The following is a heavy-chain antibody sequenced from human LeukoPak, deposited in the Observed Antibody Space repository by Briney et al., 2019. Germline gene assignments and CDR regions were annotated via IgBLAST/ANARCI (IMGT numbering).Heavy chain of an antibody. CDR2: IKSDESER. V-gene: IGHV3-7*01. Sequence: GGSLRLSCVGSGFTFSDYWMGWVRQAPGKGLEWVANIKSDESERFFLGSVKGRFTISRDNSKNTLYLQMNSLRAEDTAVYYCARVRTIVVVPAAIARWGQGTLVTVSS. D-gene: IGHD2-2*02. J-gene: IGHJ4*02. CDR1: GFTFSDYW. CDR3: ARVRTIVVVPAAIAR.